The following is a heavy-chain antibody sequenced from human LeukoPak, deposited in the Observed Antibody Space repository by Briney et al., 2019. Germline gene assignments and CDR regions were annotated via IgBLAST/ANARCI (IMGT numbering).Heavy chain of an antibody. CDR3: AKGGPAVYTAMVVDYFDY. Sequence: PGGTLRFSCAASGFTFCSFGMHWVRHAPGNGLMWLAVISYDGSNKYYADSVKGRFTISRDNSKNTLYLQMNSLRAEDTAVYYCAKGGPAVYTAMVVDYFDYWGQGTLVTVSS. D-gene: IGHD5-18*01. J-gene: IGHJ4*02. CDR2: ISYDGSNK. V-gene: IGHV3-30*18. CDR1: GFTFCSFG.